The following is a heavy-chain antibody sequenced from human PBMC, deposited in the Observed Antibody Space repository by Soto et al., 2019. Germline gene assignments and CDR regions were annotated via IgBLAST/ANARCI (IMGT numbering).Heavy chain of an antibody. D-gene: IGHD3-10*01. CDR3: ARDYYGSGSYNAFDI. J-gene: IGHJ3*02. CDR2: INPNSGGT. V-gene: IGHV1-2*04. CDR1: GYTSTGYY. Sequence: QVQLVQSGAEVKKPGASVKVSCKASGYTSTGYYMHWVRQAPGQGLEWMGWINPNSGGTNYAQKFQGWVTMTRDTSISTAYMELSRLRSDDTAVYYCARDYYGSGSYNAFDIWGQGTMVTVSS.